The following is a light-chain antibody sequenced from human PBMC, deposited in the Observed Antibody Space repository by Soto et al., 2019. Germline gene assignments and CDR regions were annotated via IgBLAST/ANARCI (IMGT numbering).Light chain of an antibody. V-gene: IGKV1-17*01. Sequence: DIQMSQSPSSLSASVEDRVTITCRASQGIGDALGWYQQKPGKAPKRLIYGASTLQSGVPSRFSGSGFGTEFTLTISSLQPDDFATYYCLQHNEFWWTFGQGTKVDIK. CDR1: QGIGDA. CDR3: LQHNEFWWT. J-gene: IGKJ1*01. CDR2: GAS.